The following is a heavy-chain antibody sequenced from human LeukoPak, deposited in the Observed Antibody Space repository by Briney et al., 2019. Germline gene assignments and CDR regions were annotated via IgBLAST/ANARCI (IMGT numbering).Heavy chain of an antibody. D-gene: IGHD2-21*01. Sequence: GGSLRLSCAVSGFSVSDKHMAWVRQAPGKGLKWASVINSGGDTNYADSVKGRFTISRDISKNTVFLQMDNLSSDDTAVYYCVMAPPGDWGLGTLVTVSS. V-gene: IGHV3-53*01. J-gene: IGHJ4*02. CDR1: GFSVSDKH. CDR3: VMAPPGD. CDR2: INSGGDT.